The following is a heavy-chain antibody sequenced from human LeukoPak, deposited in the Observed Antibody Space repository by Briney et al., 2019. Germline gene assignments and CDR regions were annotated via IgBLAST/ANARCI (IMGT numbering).Heavy chain of an antibody. CDR2: IYTSGST. CDR1: GGSISSYY. D-gene: IGHD1-26*01. V-gene: IGHV4-4*07. CDR3: ARDYSGSAQGHPGGAFDI. Sequence: SETLSLTCTVSGGSISSYYWSWIRQPAGKGLEWIGRIYTSGSTNYNPSLKSRVTMSVDTSKNQFSLKLSSVTAADTAVYYCARDYSGSAQGHPGGAFDIWGQGTMVTVSS. J-gene: IGHJ3*02.